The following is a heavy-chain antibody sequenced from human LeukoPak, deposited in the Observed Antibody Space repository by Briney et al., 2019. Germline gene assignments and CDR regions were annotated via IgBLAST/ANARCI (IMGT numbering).Heavy chain of an antibody. Sequence: PGGSLRLSCAASGFTFSDYYMSWIRQAPGKGLEWVGFIRSKAYGGTTEYAASVKGRFTISRDDSKSIAYLQMNSLKTEDTAVYYCTIYSYGYMSLQTIDYWGQGTLVTVSS. D-gene: IGHD5-18*01. J-gene: IGHJ4*02. V-gene: IGHV3-71*01. CDR3: TIYSYGYMSLQTIDY. CDR2: IRSKAYGGTT. CDR1: GFTFSDYY.